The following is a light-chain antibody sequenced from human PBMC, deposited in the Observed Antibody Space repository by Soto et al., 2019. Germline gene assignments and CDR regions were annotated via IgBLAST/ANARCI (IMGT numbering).Light chain of an antibody. V-gene: IGKV1-12*01. CDR1: QDILSW. J-gene: IGKJ3*01. CDR3: QPANTFPIT. Sequence: DIQMTQSPSSVSASVGDTVTITCRASQDILSWLAWYQQKPGEAPRLLIYASSNLQSGVPSRFSGSRSGTDFTLTISSLQPEDFANYYCQPANTFPITFGPGTRLDIK. CDR2: ASS.